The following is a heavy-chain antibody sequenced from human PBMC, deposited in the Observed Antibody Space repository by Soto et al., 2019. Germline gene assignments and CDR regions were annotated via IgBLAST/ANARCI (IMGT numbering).Heavy chain of an antibody. CDR3: ASQDPPRDRYCSSYSCYDGWFES. D-gene: IGHD2-2*01. V-gene: IGHV1-69*01. CDR2: IIPIYGTP. Sequence: QVQLDQSGPEVKKSGSSVKVSCKASGGAFGTFAISWLRQAPGQGLEWMGGIIPIYGTPHYAQIFKGRVTISADAYTYTGYMQVDSLTSADTAVYYCASQDPPRDRYCSSYSCYDGWFESWGQGTLVTVST. CDR1: GGAFGTFA. J-gene: IGHJ5*01.